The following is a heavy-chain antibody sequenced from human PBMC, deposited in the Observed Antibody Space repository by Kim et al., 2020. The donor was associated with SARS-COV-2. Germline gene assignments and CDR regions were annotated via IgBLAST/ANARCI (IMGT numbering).Heavy chain of an antibody. V-gene: IGHV3-30*04. CDR1: GFTFSSYA. D-gene: IGHD6-13*01. Sequence: GGSLRLSCAASGFTFSSYAMHWVRQAPGKGLEWVAVISYDGSNKYYADSVKGRFTISRDNSKNTLYLQMNSLRAEDTAVYYCASMSYSSSWYVSYYYYYGMDDWGQGTTVTVSS. CDR2: ISYDGSNK. CDR3: ASMSYSSSWYVSYYYYYGMDD. J-gene: IGHJ6*02.